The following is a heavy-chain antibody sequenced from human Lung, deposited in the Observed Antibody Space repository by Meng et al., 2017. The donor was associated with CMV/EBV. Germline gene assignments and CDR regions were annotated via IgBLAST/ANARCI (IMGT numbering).Heavy chain of an antibody. V-gene: IGHV3-15*01. CDR1: GSSVTYGW. Sequence: GGSXRLSCVVSGSSVTYGWMSWVRQAPGKGLEWVGRIKGKTSGGTIDYAAPVKDRFTILRDDLENTVYLYMNNLRTEDTAVYYCSPWWAFGPWGQGNLVTVSS. CDR3: SPWWAFGP. D-gene: IGHD2-15*01. J-gene: IGHJ5*02. CDR2: IKGKTSGGTI.